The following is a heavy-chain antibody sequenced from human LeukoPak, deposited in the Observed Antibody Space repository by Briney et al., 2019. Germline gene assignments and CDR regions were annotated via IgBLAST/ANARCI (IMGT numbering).Heavy chain of an antibody. CDR1: GGSISRNTHY. V-gene: IGHV4-39*07. J-gene: IGHJ5*02. CDR2: IHYSGST. D-gene: IGHD5-18*01. Sequence: SETLSLTCSVSGGSISRNTHYCGWIRQPPGKGLEWIGSIHYSGSTYYNPSLKSRVTISVDTSKNQFSLKLSSVTAADTAVYYCARQFYTAIVLFWFDPWGLGTLVTVSS. CDR3: ARQFYTAIVLFWFDP.